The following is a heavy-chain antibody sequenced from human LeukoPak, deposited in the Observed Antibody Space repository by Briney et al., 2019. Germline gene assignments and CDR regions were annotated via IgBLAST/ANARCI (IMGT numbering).Heavy chain of an antibody. J-gene: IGHJ4*02. Sequence: SETLSLTCTVSGGSIGSYYWSWIRQPPGKGLEWIGYIYYSGSTNYNPSLKSRVTISVDTSKNQFSLKLSSVTAADTAVYYCARHYSHRTGYSSGWYDYWGQGTLVTVSS. CDR1: GGSIGSYY. CDR2: IYYSGST. CDR3: ARHYSHRTGYSSGWYDY. D-gene: IGHD6-19*01. V-gene: IGHV4-59*08.